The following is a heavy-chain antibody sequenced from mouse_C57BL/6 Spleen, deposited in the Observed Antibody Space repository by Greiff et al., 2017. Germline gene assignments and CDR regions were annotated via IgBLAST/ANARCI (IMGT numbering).Heavy chain of an antibody. J-gene: IGHJ2*01. CDR2: IYPSDSET. CDR1: GYTFTSYW. V-gene: IGHV1-61*01. D-gene: IGHD2-3*01. CDR3: ASAGYYVYFDY. Sequence: QQSCKASGYTFTSYWMDWVKQRPGQGLEWIGNIYPSDSETHYNQKFKDKATLTVDKSSSTAYMQLSSLTSEDSAVYYCASAGYYVYFDYWGQGTTLTVSS.